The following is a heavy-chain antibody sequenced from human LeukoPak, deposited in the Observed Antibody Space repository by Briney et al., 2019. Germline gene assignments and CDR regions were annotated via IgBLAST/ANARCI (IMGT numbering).Heavy chain of an antibody. CDR3: AKSSGPPRFDCPMRAFDI. CDR2: ISGSGGST. CDR1: GFTFSSYA. V-gene: IGHV3-23*01. D-gene: IGHD3-9*01. J-gene: IGHJ3*02. Sequence: GGSLRLSCAASGFTFSSYAMSWVRQAPGKGLEWVSAISGSGGSTYYADSVKGRFTISRDNSKNTLYLQMNSLRAEDTAVYYCAKSSGPPRFDCPMRAFDIWGQGTMVTVSS.